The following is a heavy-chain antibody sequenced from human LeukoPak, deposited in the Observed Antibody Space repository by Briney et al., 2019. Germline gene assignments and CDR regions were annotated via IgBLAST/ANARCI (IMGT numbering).Heavy chain of an antibody. CDR1: GFTFSSYS. CDR2: ISSSSSYI. V-gene: IGHV3-21*01. J-gene: IGHJ6*03. CDR3: ARVGRVLMVYATPGSYMDV. D-gene: IGHD2-8*01. Sequence: GGSLRLSCAASGFTFSSYSMNWVRQAPGKGLEWVSSISSSSSYIYYADSVKGRFTISRDNAKNSLYLQMNSLRAEDTAVYYCARVGRVLMVYATPGSYMDVWGKGTTVTVSS.